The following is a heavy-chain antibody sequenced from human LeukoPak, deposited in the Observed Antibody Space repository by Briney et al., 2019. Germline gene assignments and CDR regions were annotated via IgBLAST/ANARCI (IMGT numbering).Heavy chain of an antibody. V-gene: IGHV4-59*01. CDR3: AAPTTAGYWYFDL. CDR2: IYYSAST. J-gene: IGHJ2*01. D-gene: IGHD4-17*01. Sequence: IGYIYYSASTNYNPSLKSRVTISLDTSKNQFSLKLSSVTAADTAVYYCAAPTTAGYWYFDLWGRGTLVTVSS.